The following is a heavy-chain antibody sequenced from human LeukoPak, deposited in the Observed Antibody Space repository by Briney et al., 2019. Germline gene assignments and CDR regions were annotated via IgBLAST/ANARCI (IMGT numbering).Heavy chain of an antibody. J-gene: IGHJ3*02. CDR2: INHSGST. CDR3: ARGDGYDYSGDAFDI. CDR1: GGSFSGYY. D-gene: IGHD5-12*01. V-gene: IGHV4-34*01. Sequence: SETLSLTCAVYGGSFSGYYWSWIRQPPGKGLEWIGEINHSGSTNYNPSLKSRVTISVDTSKNQFSLKLSSVTAADTAVYYCARGDGYDYSGDAFDIWGQGTMVTVSS.